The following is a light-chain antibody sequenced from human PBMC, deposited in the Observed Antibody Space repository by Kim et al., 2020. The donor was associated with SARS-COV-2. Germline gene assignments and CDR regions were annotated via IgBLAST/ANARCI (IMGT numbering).Light chain of an antibody. CDR3: QVWDSRAVV. J-gene: IGLJ2*01. CDR1: NIENKK. V-gene: IGLV3-9*01. Sequence: VALRQTATIPCGGNNIENKKVHWYHQRPGQAPVLVMYRDKKRPSGIPERLSGSNSGDTATLTISRVEAGDEGEYYCQVWDSRAVVFGGGTQLTVL. CDR2: RDK.